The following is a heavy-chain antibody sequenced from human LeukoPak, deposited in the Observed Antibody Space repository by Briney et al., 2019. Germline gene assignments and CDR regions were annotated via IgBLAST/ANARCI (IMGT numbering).Heavy chain of an antibody. Sequence: GGSLRLSCAASGFAFSNHAMTWVRQAPGKGLEWISAISYTTTGNTYYADSVKGRFTISRDNSKNTLYVQVNSLGTEDTAAYYCAKGSYYDSSGSFYFDYWGQGTLVTVSS. V-gene: IGHV3-23*01. CDR1: GFAFSNHA. J-gene: IGHJ4*02. CDR2: ISYTTTGNT. CDR3: AKGSYYDSSGSFYFDY. D-gene: IGHD3-22*01.